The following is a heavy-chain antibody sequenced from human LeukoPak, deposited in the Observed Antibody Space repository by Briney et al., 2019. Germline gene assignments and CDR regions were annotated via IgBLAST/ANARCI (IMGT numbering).Heavy chain of an antibody. CDR3: ARDVKEGGYYPNYYYYGMDV. CDR1: GYTFTSYG. CDR2: ISAYNGNT. Sequence: GASVKVSCKASGYTFTSYGISWVRQAPGQGLEWMGWISAYNGNTNYAQKLQGRVTMTTDTSTSTAYMELSSLRSEDTAVYYCARDVKEGGYYPNYYYYGMDVWGQGTTVTVSS. V-gene: IGHV1-18*01. D-gene: IGHD3-22*01. J-gene: IGHJ6*02.